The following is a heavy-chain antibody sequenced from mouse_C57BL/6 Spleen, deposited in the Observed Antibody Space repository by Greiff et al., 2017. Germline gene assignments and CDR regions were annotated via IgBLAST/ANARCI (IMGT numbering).Heavy chain of an antibody. CDR3: TRSNYGRSFDY. CDR2: IDPETGGT. Sequence: QVPLQQSVAELVRPGASVTLSCKASGYTFTDYEMHWVKQTPVHGLEWIGAIDPETGGTAYNQKFKGKAILTADKSSSTAYMELRSLTSEDSAVYYCTRSNYGRSFDYWGQGTTLTVSS. V-gene: IGHV1-15*01. D-gene: IGHD1-1*01. J-gene: IGHJ2*01. CDR1: GYTFTDYE.